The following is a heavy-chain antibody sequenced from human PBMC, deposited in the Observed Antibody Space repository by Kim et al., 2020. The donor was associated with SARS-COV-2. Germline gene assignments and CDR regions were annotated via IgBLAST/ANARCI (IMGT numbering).Heavy chain of an antibody. CDR2: GNT. J-gene: IGHJ4*02. D-gene: IGHD1-26*01. CDR3: AREGGSYGY. V-gene: IGHV1-18*01. Sequence: GNTNYAQKLQGRVTMTTDTSTSTAYMELRSLRSDDTAVYYCAREGGSYGYWGQGTLVTVSS.